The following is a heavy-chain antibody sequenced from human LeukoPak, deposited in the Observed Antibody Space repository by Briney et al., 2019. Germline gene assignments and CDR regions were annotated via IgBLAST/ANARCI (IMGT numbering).Heavy chain of an antibody. Sequence: PSGTLSLTCGVSGASINSGGYSWSWIRQPPGKGLEWTGHISHSGSTYYNPSLKSRVTISVDRSKNQFSLKLTSVTAADTAVYYCARQGYCSGTSCYAGGDWFDPWGQGTLVTVSS. CDR2: ISHSGST. J-gene: IGHJ5*02. CDR1: GASINSGGYS. D-gene: IGHD2-2*01. V-gene: IGHV4-30-2*01. CDR3: ARQGYCSGTSCYAGGDWFDP.